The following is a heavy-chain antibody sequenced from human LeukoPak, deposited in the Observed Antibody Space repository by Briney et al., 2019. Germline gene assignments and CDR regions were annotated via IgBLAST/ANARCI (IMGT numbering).Heavy chain of an antibody. Sequence: GGSLRLSCAASGFTFSSYGIHWVRQAPGKGLEWVAFIRYDGSNKYYADSVKGRFTISRDNSKNTLYLQMNSLRAEDTAVYYCAKDPDDSQNYWGQGTLVTVSS. V-gene: IGHV3-30*02. D-gene: IGHD3-22*01. J-gene: IGHJ4*02. CDR2: IRYDGSNK. CDR3: AKDPDDSQNY. CDR1: GFTFSSYG.